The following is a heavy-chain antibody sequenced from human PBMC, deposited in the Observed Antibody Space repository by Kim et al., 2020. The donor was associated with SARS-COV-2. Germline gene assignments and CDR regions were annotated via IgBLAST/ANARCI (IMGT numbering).Heavy chain of an antibody. V-gene: IGHV7-4-1*02. Sequence: ASVKVSCKASGYTFTSYAMNWVRQVPGQGLEWMGWINTNTGNPTYAQGFTGRFVFSLDTSVSTAYLQISSLKAEDTAVYYCARAQRYYDILTGYRSGYGMDVWGQGTTVTVSS. CDR2: INTNTGNP. D-gene: IGHD3-9*01. J-gene: IGHJ6*02. CDR1: GYTFTSYA. CDR3: ARAQRYYDILTGYRSGYGMDV.